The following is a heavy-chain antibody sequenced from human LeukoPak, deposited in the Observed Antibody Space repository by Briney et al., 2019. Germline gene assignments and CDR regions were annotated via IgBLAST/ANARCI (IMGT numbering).Heavy chain of an antibody. CDR2: INPSGGST. D-gene: IGHD3-22*01. CDR1: GYTFTIYY. V-gene: IGHV1-46*01. Sequence: ASVTVSFKASGYTFTIYYMHWVRQAPGQGLEWMGIINPSGGSTSYAQKFQGRVTMTRDTSTSTVYMELSSLRSEDTAVYYCARAGDSSGYYYFPLDDYWGQGTLVTVSS. CDR3: ARAGDSSGYYYFPLDDY. J-gene: IGHJ4*02.